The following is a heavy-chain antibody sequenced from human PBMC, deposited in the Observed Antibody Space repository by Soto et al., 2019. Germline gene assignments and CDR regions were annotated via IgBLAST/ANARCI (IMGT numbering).Heavy chain of an antibody. CDR3: ARSADYIDY. CDR2: IYYSGST. CDR1: GGSISSYY. J-gene: IGHJ4*02. Sequence: SETLSLTCTVSGGSISSYYWSWIRQPPGKGLEWIGYIYYSGSTNYNPSLKSRVTISVDTSKNQFSLKLSSVTAADTAVYYCARSADYIDYWGQGTLVTVS. V-gene: IGHV4-59*01.